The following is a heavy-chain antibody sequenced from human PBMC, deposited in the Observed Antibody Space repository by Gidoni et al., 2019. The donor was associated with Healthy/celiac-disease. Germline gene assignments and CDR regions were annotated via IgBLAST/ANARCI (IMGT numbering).Heavy chain of an antibody. CDR2: ISGSGGST. Sequence: EVQLLESGGGLVQPGGSLRLSCAASGFTFSSYAMSWVRQAPGKGLEWVSAISGSGGSTYYADSVKGRFTISRDNSKNTLYLQMNSLRAEDTAVYYCAKARRYCSSTSCYNFDYWGQGTLVTVSS. V-gene: IGHV3-23*01. D-gene: IGHD2-2*01. CDR1: GFTFSSYA. J-gene: IGHJ4*02. CDR3: AKARRYCSSTSCYNFDY.